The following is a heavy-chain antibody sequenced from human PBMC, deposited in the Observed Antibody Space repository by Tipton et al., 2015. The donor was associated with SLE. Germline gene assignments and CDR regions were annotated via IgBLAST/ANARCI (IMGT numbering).Heavy chain of an antibody. J-gene: IGHJ3*02. D-gene: IGHD2-2*01. Sequence: SLRLSCAASGFIFDDYVMHWVRKAPGKGLEWVSGISWNSGSLGYADSVKGRFTVSRDNAKSSLYLQMNSLRAEDTALYYCAKDISLVGDAFDSWGQETMVTVSS. CDR1: GFIFDDYV. CDR2: ISWNSGSL. CDR3: AKDISLVGDAFDS. V-gene: IGHV3-9*01.